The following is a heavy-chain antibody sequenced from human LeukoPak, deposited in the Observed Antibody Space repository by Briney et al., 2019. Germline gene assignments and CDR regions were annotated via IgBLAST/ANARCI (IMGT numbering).Heavy chain of an antibody. CDR3: ARAGYSSTTLYYFDY. V-gene: IGHV4-34*01. CDR1: GGSFSGYY. CDR2: INHSGST. D-gene: IGHD4-11*01. J-gene: IGHJ4*02. Sequence: PSETLSLTCAVYGGSFSGYYWSWIRQPPGKGLEWIGEINHSGSTNYNPSLKSRVTISVDTSKNQFSLKLSSVTAADTAVYYCARAGYSSTTLYYFDYWGQGTLVTVS.